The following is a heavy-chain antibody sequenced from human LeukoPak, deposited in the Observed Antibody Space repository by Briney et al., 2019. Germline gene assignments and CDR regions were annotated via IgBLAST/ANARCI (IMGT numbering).Heavy chain of an antibody. Sequence: PGGSLRLSCAASGFTVSSNYMSWVRQAPGKGLEWVSAISGSGGSTYYADSVKGRFTISRDNSKNTLYLQMNSLRAEDTAVYYCARIIAVAAPADYWGQGTLVTVSS. CDR2: ISGSGGST. D-gene: IGHD6-19*01. CDR1: GFTVSSNY. CDR3: ARIIAVAAPADY. V-gene: IGHV3-23*01. J-gene: IGHJ4*02.